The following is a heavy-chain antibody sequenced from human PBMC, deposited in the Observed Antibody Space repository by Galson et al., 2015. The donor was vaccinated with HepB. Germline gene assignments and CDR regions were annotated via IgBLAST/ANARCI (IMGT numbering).Heavy chain of an antibody. CDR1: GYSFTSYW. V-gene: IGHV5-51*03. Sequence: QSGAEVKKPGESLKISCKGSGYSFTSYWIGWVRQMPGKGLEWMGIIYPGDSDTRYSPSFQGQVTISADKSISTAYLQWSSLKASDTAMYYCARLSGLRLGELSFLKDMYYFDYWGQGTLVTVSS. CDR3: ARLSGLRLGELSFLKDMYYFDY. CDR2: IYPGDSDT. J-gene: IGHJ4*02. D-gene: IGHD3-16*02.